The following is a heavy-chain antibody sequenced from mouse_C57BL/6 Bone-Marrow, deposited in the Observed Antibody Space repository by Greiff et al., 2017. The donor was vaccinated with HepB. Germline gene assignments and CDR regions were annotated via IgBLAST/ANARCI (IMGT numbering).Heavy chain of an antibody. D-gene: IGHD2-1*01. V-gene: IGHV14-2*01. Sequence: EVQVVESGAELVKPGASVKLSCTASGFNIKDYYMHWVKQRTEQGLEWIGRIDPEDGETKYAPKFQGKATLTADTSSNTAYLQLSSLTSEDTAVYYGGRGDYGNYFFFDFWGQGTTLTVSS. J-gene: IGHJ2*01. CDR1: GFNIKDYY. CDR3: GRGDYGNYFFFDF. CDR2: IDPEDGET.